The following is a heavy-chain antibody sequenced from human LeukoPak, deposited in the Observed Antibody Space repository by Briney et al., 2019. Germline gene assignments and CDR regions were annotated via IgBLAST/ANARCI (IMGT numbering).Heavy chain of an antibody. D-gene: IGHD5-12*01. V-gene: IGHV1-18*01. CDR2: ISAYNGNT. CDR3: ASSGYSGYYYFDY. CDR1: GYTFRRYG. Sequence: GASAKVSCKASGYTFRRYGVTWVRQAPGQGLEWMGWISAYNGNTSYAQKLQGRVTMTTDTSTSSAYMELRSLRSDDTAVYYCASSGYSGYYYFDYWGQGTLVTVSS. J-gene: IGHJ4*02.